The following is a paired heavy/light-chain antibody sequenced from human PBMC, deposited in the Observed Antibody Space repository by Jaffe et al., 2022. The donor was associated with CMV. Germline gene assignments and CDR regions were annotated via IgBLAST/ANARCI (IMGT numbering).Light chain of an antibody. CDR3: QQYNSYLFT. CDR2: KSS. V-gene: IGKV1-5*03. J-gene: IGKJ3*01. CDR1: QSISTW. Sequence: DIQMTQSPSTLSASVGDRVTITCRASQSISTWLAWYQQKPGKAPKLLISKSSNLQSGVPSRFSGSGSGTEFTLTISSLQPDDFAIYYCQQYNSYLFTFGPGTKVDIK.
Heavy chain of an antibody. V-gene: IGHV3-15*01. CDR3: VWEVPEGSFGL. Sequence: EEQVVESGGGLVEPGGSLRLSCAVSGIPFSDAWMAWVRQAPGKGLEWVGRIKSKGSGGTTDYAATVKGRFTISRDDSTNTVYVQMNSLQSEDTAVYYCVWEVPEGSFGLWGHGTLVTVSS. CDR1: GIPFSDAW. J-gene: IGHJ4*01. CDR2: IKSKGSGGTT. D-gene: IGHD1-26*01.